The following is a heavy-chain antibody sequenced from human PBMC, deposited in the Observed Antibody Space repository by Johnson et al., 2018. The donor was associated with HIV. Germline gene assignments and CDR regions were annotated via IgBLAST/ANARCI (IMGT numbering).Heavy chain of an antibody. Sequence: VQLVESGGGLVQPGGSLRLSCAASGFTFSSYWMSWVRQAPGKGLEWVANIKQDGSEKYYVDSVKGRFTIYRDNAKNSLYRQMNSLRAEDTAVYYCARSSAYVVLTAIGALDIWGQGTMVTVSS. CDR3: ARSSAYVVLTAIGALDI. J-gene: IGHJ3*02. CDR1: GFTFSSYW. V-gene: IGHV3-7*01. D-gene: IGHD2-21*02. CDR2: IKQDGSEK.